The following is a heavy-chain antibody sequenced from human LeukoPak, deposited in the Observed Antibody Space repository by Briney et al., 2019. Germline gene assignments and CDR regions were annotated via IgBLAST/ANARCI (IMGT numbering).Heavy chain of an antibody. Sequence: PSETLSLTCTVSGGSISNYYWSWIRQPPGKGLEWIGSVYHSGSTYYNPSLKSRVTISVDTSKNQFSLKLSSVTAADTAVYYCARGYYVFDIWGQGTVVTVSS. V-gene: IGHV4-59*08. CDR1: GGSISNYY. J-gene: IGHJ3*02. D-gene: IGHD3-16*01. CDR3: ARGYYVFDI. CDR2: VYHSGST.